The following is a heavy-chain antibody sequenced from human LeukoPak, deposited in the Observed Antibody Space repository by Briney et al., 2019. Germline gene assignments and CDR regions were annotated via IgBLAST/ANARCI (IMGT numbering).Heavy chain of an antibody. CDR2: INPSGGST. D-gene: IGHD3-10*01. J-gene: IGHJ4*02. CDR1: GYTFTSYY. Sequence: ASVNVSCKASGYTFTSYYMHWVRQAPGQGLEWMGIINPSGGSTSYAQKFQGRVTIPADESTSTAYMELSSLRSEDTAVYYCAREYYYGSGSYYPFDYWGQGTLVTVSS. V-gene: IGHV1-46*01. CDR3: AREYYYGSGSYYPFDY.